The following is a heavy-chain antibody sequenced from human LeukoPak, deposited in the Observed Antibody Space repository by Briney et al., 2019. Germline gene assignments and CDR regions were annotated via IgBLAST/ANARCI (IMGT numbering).Heavy chain of an antibody. D-gene: IGHD3-10*01. CDR2: IYYSGST. CDR1: GGSISSGSYY. V-gene: IGHV4-61*01. CDR3: ARDLYEYYGSGSLNWFDP. J-gene: IGHJ5*02. Sequence: SQTLSLTCTVSGGSISSGSYYWSWIRQPAGKGLEWIGYIYYSGSTNYNPSLKSRVTISVDTSKNQFSLKLSSVTAADTAVYYCARDLYEYYGSGSLNWFDPWGQGTLVTVSS.